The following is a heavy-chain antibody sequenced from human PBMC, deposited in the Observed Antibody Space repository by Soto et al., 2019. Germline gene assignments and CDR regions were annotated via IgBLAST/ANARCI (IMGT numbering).Heavy chain of an antibody. D-gene: IGHD1-26*01. CDR1: GFTFNDYA. V-gene: IGHV3-23*01. CDR3: AKAREIVGSTFDC. CDR2: VSGSGDTI. J-gene: IGHJ4*02. Sequence: GGSLRLSCAASGFTFNDYAMSWVRQAPGRGLEWVSSVSGSGDTIYYAESVKGRLTISRDNSKNTVSLQMNSLRAEDTAVYYCAKAREIVGSTFDCWGQGTLVTVSS.